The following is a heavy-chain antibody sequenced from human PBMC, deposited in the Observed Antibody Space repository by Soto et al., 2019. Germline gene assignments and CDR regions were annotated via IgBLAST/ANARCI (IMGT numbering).Heavy chain of an antibody. CDR2: ISYDGSNK. V-gene: IGHV3-30*18. CDR1: GFTFSSYG. D-gene: IGHD1-1*01. Sequence: GGSLRLSCAASGFTFSSYGMHWVRQAPGKGLEWVAVISYDGSNKYYADSVKGRFTISRDNSKNTLYLQMNSLRAEDTAVYYCAKDSTYHRYMDVWGKGTTVTVSS. CDR3: AKDSTYHRYMDV. J-gene: IGHJ6*03.